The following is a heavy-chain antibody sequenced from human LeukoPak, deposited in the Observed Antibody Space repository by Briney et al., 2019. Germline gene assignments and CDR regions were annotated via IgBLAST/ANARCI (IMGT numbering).Heavy chain of an antibody. Sequence: ASMKVSCKSSGYSFTDYYIHWVRQAPGQGLEWMGWLNPNSGGTNYAQKFQGRITIPRDTSITTVYMELSSLRSGDTAMYYCARGRPESGGWGQGTLVTVSS. D-gene: IGHD1-26*01. J-gene: IGHJ4*02. CDR3: ARGRPESGG. CDR2: LNPNSGGT. V-gene: IGHV1-2*02. CDR1: GYSFTDYY.